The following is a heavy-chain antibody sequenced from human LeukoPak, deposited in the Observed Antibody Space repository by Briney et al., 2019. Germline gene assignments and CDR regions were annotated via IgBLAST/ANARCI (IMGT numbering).Heavy chain of an antibody. CDR3: ARAPYSSYYDY. CDR1: GGSISSGGYS. D-gene: IGHD2-21*01. J-gene: IGHJ4*02. Sequence: PSETLSLTCAVSGGSISSGGYSWSWIRQPAGKGLEWIGYIYHSGSTYYNPSLKSRVTISVDRSKNQFSLKLSSVTAADTAVYYCARAPYSSYYDYWGQGTLVTVSS. CDR2: IYHSGST. V-gene: IGHV4-30-2*01.